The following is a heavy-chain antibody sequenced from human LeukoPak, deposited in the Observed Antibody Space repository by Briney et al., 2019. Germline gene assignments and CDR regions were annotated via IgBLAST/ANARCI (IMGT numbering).Heavy chain of an antibody. Sequence: ASVKVSCKASGYTFTRFYIHWVRQAPGQRLEWMGWINTGNGNTKYSQRFEGRVTVTTDTSAAAAYMELSSLRSEDTAVYYCARDRAMADYWGQGTLVTVSS. J-gene: IGHJ4*02. V-gene: IGHV1-3*04. D-gene: IGHD5-18*01. CDR3: ARDRAMADY. CDR2: INTGNGNT. CDR1: GYTFTRFY.